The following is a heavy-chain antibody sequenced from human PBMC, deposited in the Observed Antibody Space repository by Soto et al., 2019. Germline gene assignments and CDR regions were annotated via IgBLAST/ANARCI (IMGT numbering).Heavy chain of an antibody. V-gene: IGHV1-69*13. CDR1: GGTFSSYA. CDR3: ARDQMDRTQRTNSGEDYGMDV. CDR2: ITPIFGTA. D-gene: IGHD3-10*01. Sequence: AASVKVSCKASGGTFSSYAISWVRQAPGQGLEWMGGITPIFGTANYAQKFQGRVTITADESTSTAYMELSSLRSEDTAVYYCARDQMDRTQRTNSGEDYGMDVWGQGTTVTVSS. J-gene: IGHJ6*02.